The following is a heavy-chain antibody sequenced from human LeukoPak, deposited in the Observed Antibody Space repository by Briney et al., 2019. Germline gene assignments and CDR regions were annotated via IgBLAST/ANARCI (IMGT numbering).Heavy chain of an antibody. J-gene: IGHJ6*03. CDR3: AVITYDYYYYYMDV. CDR1: GGSISSGDYY. Sequence: PSETLSLTCTVSGGSISSGDYYWSWIRQPPGKGLEWIGYIYYSGSTYYNPSLKSRVTISVDTSKNQFSLKLSSVTAADTAVYYCAVITYDYYYYYMDVWGKGTTVTVSS. V-gene: IGHV4-30-4*02. CDR2: IYYSGST. D-gene: IGHD3-10*01.